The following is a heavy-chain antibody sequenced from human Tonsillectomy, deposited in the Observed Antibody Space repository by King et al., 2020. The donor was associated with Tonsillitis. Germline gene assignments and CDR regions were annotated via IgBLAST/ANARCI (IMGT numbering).Heavy chain of an antibody. D-gene: IGHD4-17*01. V-gene: IGHV1-3*01. CDR1: GYTFTRYP. Sequence: VQLVQSGAEVKKPGASVKVSCKASGYTFTRYPMHWVRQAPGQRLEWMGWINADNGNTKYSQKFHDRLTITRDTSASTAYMELSGLRSEDTAVYYCARGDDGYDDYVTSYYYGMDVWGQGTTVTVSS. CDR3: ARGDDGYDDYVTSYYYGMDV. J-gene: IGHJ6*02. CDR2: INADNGNT.